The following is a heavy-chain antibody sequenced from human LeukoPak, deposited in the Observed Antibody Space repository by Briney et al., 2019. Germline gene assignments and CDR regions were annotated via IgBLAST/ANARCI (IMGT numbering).Heavy chain of an antibody. V-gene: IGHV3-7*01. J-gene: IGHJ3*02. CDR1: GVTFSSYW. CDR2: IKQDGSEK. CDR3: ARDNHDAFDI. Sequence: PGGSLRLSCAASGVTFSSYWMSWVRQAPGKGLEWVANIKQDGSEKYYVDSVKGRFTISRDNAKNSLYLQMNSLRAEDTAVYYCARDNHDAFDIWGQGTMVTVSS.